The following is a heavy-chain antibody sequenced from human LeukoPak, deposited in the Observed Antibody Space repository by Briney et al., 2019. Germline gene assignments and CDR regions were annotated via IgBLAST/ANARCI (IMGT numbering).Heavy chain of an antibody. J-gene: IGHJ4*02. CDR3: ARRRFLRGPDVVNPFDY. CDR1: AGFVSNSNYY. CDR2: IYYSGST. Sequence: SETLSLTCTVSAGFVSNSNYYWGWIRQPPGKGLEWIGSIYYSGSTYYNPSLESRVTISVDTSKNQFSLKLSSVTAADTAVYYCARRRFLRGPDVVNPFDYWGQGTLVTVSS. V-gene: IGHV4-39*01. D-gene: IGHD3-3*01.